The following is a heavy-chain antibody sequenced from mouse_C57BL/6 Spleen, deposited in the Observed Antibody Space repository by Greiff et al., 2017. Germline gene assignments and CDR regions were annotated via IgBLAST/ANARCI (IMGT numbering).Heavy chain of an antibody. D-gene: IGHD1-1*01. J-gene: IGHJ3*01. CDR1: GYTFTDYY. Sequence: VQLQQSGPVLVKPGASVKMSCKASGYTFTDYYMNWVKQSHGKSLEWIGVINPYNGGTSYNQKFKGKATLTVDTSSSTAYMELNSLTSEDSAVYYSARNYGVSYSAWFAYWGQGTLGTVSA. CDR2: INPYNGGT. V-gene: IGHV1-19*01. CDR3: ARNYGVSYSAWFAY.